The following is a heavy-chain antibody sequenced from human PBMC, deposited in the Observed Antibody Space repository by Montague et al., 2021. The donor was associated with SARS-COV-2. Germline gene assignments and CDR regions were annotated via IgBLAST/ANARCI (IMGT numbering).Heavy chain of an antibody. D-gene: IGHD2-21*02. CDR1: GYLIGTGYY. Sequence: SETLSLTCSVSGYLIGTGYYWGWIRQSPGKGLGWIGSNYLHGNAYYNPSLNSRVTISLDTSNNQFSLRLTSVTTSDTAVYYCARGRVTRAGFDYWGQGIRVIVSS. V-gene: IGHV4-38-2*02. CDR2: NYLHGNA. CDR3: ARGRVTRAGFDY. J-gene: IGHJ4*02.